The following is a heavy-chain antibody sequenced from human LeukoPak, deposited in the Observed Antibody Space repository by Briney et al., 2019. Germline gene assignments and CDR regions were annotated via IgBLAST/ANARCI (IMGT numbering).Heavy chain of an antibody. D-gene: IGHD1-7*01. CDR3: ARRGTYFDY. CDR1: GYTFTSYG. CDR2: ISTYNGNT. J-gene: IGHJ4*02. V-gene: IGHV1-18*01. Sequence: ASVTVSCKASGYTFTSYGISWVRQAPGQGLEWMGWISTYNGNTNYAQKFQGRVTMTTDTSTGTAYMELRSLESDDTAIYYCARRGTYFDYWGQGTLVTVSS.